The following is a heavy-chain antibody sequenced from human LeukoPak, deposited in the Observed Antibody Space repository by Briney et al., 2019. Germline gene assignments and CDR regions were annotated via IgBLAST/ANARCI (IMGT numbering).Heavy chain of an antibody. Sequence: SETLSLTCTVSGGSISSYYWSWIRQPPGKGLEWIGYIYYSGSTNHNPSLKSRVTISVDTSKNQFSLKLSSVTAADTAVYYCARDPGYDDYGLDDAFDIWGQGTMVTVSS. CDR1: GGSISSYY. CDR3: ARDPGYDDYGLDDAFDI. D-gene: IGHD4/OR15-4a*01. J-gene: IGHJ3*02. CDR2: IYYSGST. V-gene: IGHV4-59*01.